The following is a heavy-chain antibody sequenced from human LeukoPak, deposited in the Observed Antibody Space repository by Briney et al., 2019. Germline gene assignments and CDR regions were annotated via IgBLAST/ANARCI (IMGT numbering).Heavy chain of an antibody. CDR2: IKQEGSAR. V-gene: IGHV3-7*01. D-gene: IGHD6-13*01. Sequence: GGSLRLSCVASGFSFSSYWMSWVRQTPGKGLEWVANIKQEGSARYYVDSVTGRFTISRDNAMNSLYLQMNSLRVEDTAVYCCARDPGIAAAGTVGYFDSWGQGILVTVSS. CDR3: ARDPGIAAAGTVGYFDS. J-gene: IGHJ4*02. CDR1: GFSFSSYW.